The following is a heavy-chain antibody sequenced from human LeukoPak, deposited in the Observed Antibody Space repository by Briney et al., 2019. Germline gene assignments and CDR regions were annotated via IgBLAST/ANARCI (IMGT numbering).Heavy chain of an antibody. CDR3: ASSTVVTPYRWFDP. CDR1: GGSISSYY. J-gene: IGHJ5*02. V-gene: IGHV4-59*08. Sequence: SETLSLTCTVSGGSISSYYWSRIRQPPGKGLEWIGYIYYSGSTNYNPSLKSRVTISVDTSKNQFSLKLSSVTAADTAVYYCASSTVVTPYRWFDPWGQGTLVTVSS. D-gene: IGHD4-23*01. CDR2: IYYSGST.